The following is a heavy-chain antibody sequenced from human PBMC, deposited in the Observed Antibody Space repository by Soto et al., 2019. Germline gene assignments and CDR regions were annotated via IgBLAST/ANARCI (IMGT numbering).Heavy chain of an antibody. V-gene: IGHV4-4*02. D-gene: IGHD3-10*01. CDR2: IYHSGST. Sequence: SETRSVTCAVSGGSISSSNWWSWVRQPPGKGLEWIGEIYHSGSTNYNPSLKSRVTISVDKSKNQFSLKLSSVTAADTAVYYCARSLRRGPPFDYWGQGTLVTVSS. CDR3: ARSLRRGPPFDY. J-gene: IGHJ4*02. CDR1: GGSISSSNW.